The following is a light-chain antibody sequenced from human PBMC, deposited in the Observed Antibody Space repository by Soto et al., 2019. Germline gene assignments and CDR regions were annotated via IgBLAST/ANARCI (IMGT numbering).Light chain of an antibody. V-gene: IGKV3-15*01. Sequence: EIVMTQSPGTLSVSPGEGATLSCRASQSVSSNLAWYQQKPGQAPRLLIHGASTRATVIPARFSGSGSGTEFTLTNSTLQSEDFAVYYCQQYNNGPPYTFGQGTKLEIK. CDR1: QSVSSN. CDR3: QQYNNGPPYT. J-gene: IGKJ2*01. CDR2: GAS.